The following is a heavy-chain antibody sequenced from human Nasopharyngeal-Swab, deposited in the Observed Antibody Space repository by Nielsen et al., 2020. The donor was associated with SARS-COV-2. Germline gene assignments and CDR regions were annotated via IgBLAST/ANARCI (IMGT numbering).Heavy chain of an antibody. CDR2: IYYSGST. D-gene: IGHD3-22*01. Sequence: WIPQPPGKGLEWIGSIYYSGSTYYNPSLKSRVTISVDTSKNQFSLKLSSVTAADTAVYYCARGNNYYDSSGYLFFDYWGQGTLVTVSS. CDR3: ARGNNYYDSSGYLFFDY. V-gene: IGHV4-39*07. J-gene: IGHJ4*02.